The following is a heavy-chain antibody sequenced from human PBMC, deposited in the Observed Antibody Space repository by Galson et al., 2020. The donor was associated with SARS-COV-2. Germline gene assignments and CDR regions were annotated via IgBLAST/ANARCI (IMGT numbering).Heavy chain of an antibody. J-gene: IGHJ3*02. V-gene: IGHV1-2*02. CDR2: INPNSGGT. CDR3: ARDRVVVTAHSDAFDI. D-gene: IGHD2-21*02. Sequence: ASVTVSCKASGYTFTGYYMHWVRQAPGQGLEWMGWINPNSGGTNYAQKFQGRVTMTRDTSISTAYMELSRLRSDDTAVYYCARDRVVVTAHSDAFDIWGQGTMVTFSS. CDR1: GYTFTGYY.